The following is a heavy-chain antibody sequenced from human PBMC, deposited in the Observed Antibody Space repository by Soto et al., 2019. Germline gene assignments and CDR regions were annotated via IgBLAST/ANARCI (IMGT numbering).Heavy chain of an antibody. V-gene: IGHV1-8*01. Sequence: GASVKVSCKASGYTFTSYDINWVRQATGQGLEWMGWMNPNSGNTKYSQKFQGRVTITRDTSATTAFMELSSLRSEDTAMYYCARSGASVAAAGTENWFFDLWGRGTLVTVSS. CDR3: ARSGASVAAAGTENWFFDL. CDR1: GYTFTSYD. CDR2: MNPNSGNT. D-gene: IGHD6-13*01. J-gene: IGHJ2*01.